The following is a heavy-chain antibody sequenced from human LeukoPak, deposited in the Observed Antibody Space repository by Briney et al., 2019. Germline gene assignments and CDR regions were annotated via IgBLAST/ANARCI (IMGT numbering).Heavy chain of an antibody. D-gene: IGHD7-27*01. CDR1: GGSISSYY. Sequence: PSETLSLTCTVSGGSISSYYWSWIRQPPGKGLGWIGYIYYSGSTNYNPSLKSRVTISVDTSKNQFSLKLSSVTAADAAVYYCARDEDLTGVFGWGQGTLVTVSS. CDR2: IYYSGST. CDR3: ARDEDLTGVFG. J-gene: IGHJ4*02. V-gene: IGHV4-59*12.